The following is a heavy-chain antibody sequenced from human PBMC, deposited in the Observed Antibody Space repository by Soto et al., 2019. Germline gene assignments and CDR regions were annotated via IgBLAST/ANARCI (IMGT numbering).Heavy chain of an antibody. Sequence: GGSLRLSCAASGFTFSSYSMNWVRQAPGKGLEWVSSISSSSSYIYYADSVKGRFTISRDNAKNSLYLQMNSLRAEDTAEYYCAATISIVGATKAYYFDYWGQGTLVTVSS. CDR3: AATISIVGATKAYYFDY. D-gene: IGHD1-26*01. CDR1: GFTFSSYS. J-gene: IGHJ4*02. V-gene: IGHV3-21*01. CDR2: ISSSSSYI.